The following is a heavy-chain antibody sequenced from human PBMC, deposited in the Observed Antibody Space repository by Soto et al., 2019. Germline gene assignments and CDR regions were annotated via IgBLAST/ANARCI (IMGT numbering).Heavy chain of an antibody. V-gene: IGHV1-69*13. Sequence: GASVKVSCKASGGTFSSYAISWVRQAPGQGLEWMGGIIPIFGTANYAQKFQGRVTITADESTSTAYMELSSLRSEDTAVYYCARDLVLGRGVWFEPWGQGTLVTVSS. J-gene: IGHJ5*02. CDR2: IIPIFGTA. CDR1: GGTFSSYA. D-gene: IGHD3-16*01. CDR3: ARDLVLGRGVWFEP.